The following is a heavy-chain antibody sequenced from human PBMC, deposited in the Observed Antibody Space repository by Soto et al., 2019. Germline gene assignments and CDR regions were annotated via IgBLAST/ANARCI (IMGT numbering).Heavy chain of an antibody. J-gene: IGHJ4*02. Sequence: EVQLVESGGGLVQPGGSLRLSCAASGFTFSRYAMNWVRQAPGKGLEWVSYINHDSGTIYYADSVKGRFTISRDNANNLLSLQRNSLRAEDTAVYYCARDRGYTGYDFAYWGQGTLVTVSS. CDR2: INHDSGTI. V-gene: IGHV3-48*01. CDR3: ARDRGYTGYDFAY. D-gene: IGHD5-12*01. CDR1: GFTFSRYA.